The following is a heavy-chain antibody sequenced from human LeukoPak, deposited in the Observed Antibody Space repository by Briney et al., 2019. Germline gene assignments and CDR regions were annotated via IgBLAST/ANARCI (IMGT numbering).Heavy chain of an antibody. CDR1: GGSIRSYY. D-gene: IGHD3-10*01. CDR2: IHYSEST. Sequence: PSETLSLTCTVSGGSIRSYYWGWIRQPPGKGLEWIGYIHYSESTKYNPSLKSRVTMSVDTSKNQFSLKLSSVTAADTAVYYCASRSGSFSDALDIWGQGILVTVSS. J-gene: IGHJ3*02. CDR3: ASRSGSFSDALDI. V-gene: IGHV4-59*08.